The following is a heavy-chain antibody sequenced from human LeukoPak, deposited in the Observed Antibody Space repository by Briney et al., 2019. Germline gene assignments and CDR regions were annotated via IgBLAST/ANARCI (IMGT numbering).Heavy chain of an antibody. CDR3: ARVTSSRGAIDI. J-gene: IGHJ3*02. CDR2: INSDGSST. V-gene: IGHV3-74*01. Sequence: GGSLRLSCAASGFTFSSYWMYWVRQAPGKGLVWVSRINSDGSSTTYAESVKGRFTISRDNAKNTLYLQMNSLRAEDTAVYYCARVTSSRGAIDIWGQGTMITVSS. D-gene: IGHD6-13*01. CDR1: GFTFSSYW.